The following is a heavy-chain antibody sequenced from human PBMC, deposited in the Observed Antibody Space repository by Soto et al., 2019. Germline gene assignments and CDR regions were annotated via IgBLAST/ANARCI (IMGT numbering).Heavy chain of an antibody. CDR2: IFYTGTT. V-gene: IGHV4-39*02. D-gene: IGHD2-2*01. CDR1: GGSISYNSYY. J-gene: IGHJ5*02. CDR3: ARLVVVAPVANA. Sequence: QLKLQESGPGLVKPSETLSLTCSVSGGSISYNSYYWGWIRQPPGKGLEWVGGIFYTGTTYYSPSLKDRVTISVDTSKNSFSLNLTSVTAADTAVYCCARLVVVAPVANAWGQGTLVTVSS.